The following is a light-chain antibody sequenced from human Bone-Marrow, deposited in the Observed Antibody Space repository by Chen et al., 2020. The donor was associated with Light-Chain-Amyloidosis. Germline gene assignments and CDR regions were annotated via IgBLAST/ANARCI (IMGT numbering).Light chain of an antibody. CDR3: QQLHGYPIT. J-gene: IGKJ5*01. CDR2: AAS. CDR1: YGISSH. Sequence: DIQLTQSPSFLSASIGDRVTITCRASYGISSHLAWYQQQPGEAPKLLIYAASTLHSGVPSRFSGSGSGTEFTLTINSLQSEDFATYYCQQLHGYPITFGQGTRLEIK. V-gene: IGKV1-9*01.